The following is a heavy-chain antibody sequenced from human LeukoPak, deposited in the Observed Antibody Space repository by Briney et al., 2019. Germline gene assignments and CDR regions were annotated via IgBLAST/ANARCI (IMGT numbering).Heavy chain of an antibody. J-gene: IGHJ4*02. D-gene: IGHD3-9*01. CDR3: ARGGILGGFDY. V-gene: IGHV3-48*03. CDR2: ISSSGSTI. Sequence: GGSLRLSCAASGFTFSSYEMNWVRQAPGKGLEWVSYISSSGSTIYYTDSVKGRFTIYRDNAKNSLYLQMNSLRAEDTAVYYCARGGILGGFDYWGQGTLVTVSS. CDR1: GFTFSSYE.